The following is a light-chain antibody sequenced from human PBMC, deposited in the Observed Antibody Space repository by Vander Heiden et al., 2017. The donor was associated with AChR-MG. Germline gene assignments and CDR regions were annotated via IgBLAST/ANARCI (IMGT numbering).Light chain of an antibody. CDR1: SLSTYY. CDR2: GKN. V-gene: IGLV3-19*01. J-gene: IGLJ2*01. CDR3: NSRDTNTNLVK. Sequence: SSELTQDPAVSVALGQTVKITCQGDSLSTYYASWYQQKPGQAPVVVMYGKNKRPSGIPDRFSGSNSGDTASLTITGAQAEDDADYYCNSRDTNTNLVKFGGGTKLTVL.